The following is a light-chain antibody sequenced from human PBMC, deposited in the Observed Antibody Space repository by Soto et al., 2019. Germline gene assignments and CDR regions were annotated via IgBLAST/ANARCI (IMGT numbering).Light chain of an antibody. V-gene: IGLV1-44*01. CDR3: AAWDDSPNASGV. CDR1: SSNIGSNT. CDR2: SNN. Sequence: QSVLTQPPSASGTPGQRVTISCSGSSSNIGSNTVNWYQQLPGTAPKLLIYSNNQRPSGVPDRFSGSKSGTSASLAISGLQSEDEADYYCAAWDDSPNASGVYGGGTKLTVL. J-gene: IGLJ2*01.